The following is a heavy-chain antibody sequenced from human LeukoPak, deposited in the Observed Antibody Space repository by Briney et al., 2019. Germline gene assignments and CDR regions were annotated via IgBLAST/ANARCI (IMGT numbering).Heavy chain of an antibody. D-gene: IGHD1-26*01. CDR3: ALRSIVGATQFDY. Sequence: PSQTLSLTCTVSGGSISSGGYYWSWIRQHPGKGLEWIGYIYYSGSTYYNPSLKSRVTISVDTSKNPFSLKLSSVTAADTAVYYCALRSIVGATQFDYWGQGTLVTVSS. J-gene: IGHJ4*02. CDR1: GGSISSGGYY. V-gene: IGHV4-31*03. CDR2: IYYSGST.